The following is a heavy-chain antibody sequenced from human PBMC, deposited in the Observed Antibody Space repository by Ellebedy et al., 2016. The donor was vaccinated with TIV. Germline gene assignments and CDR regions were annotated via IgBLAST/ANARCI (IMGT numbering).Heavy chain of an antibody. CDR2: LNHSGST. D-gene: IGHD6-19*01. CDR3: ARAFQYSSGWAFDY. Sequence: MPGGSLRLSCAVHGGSLSSDYWSWIRQSPEKGLEWIGELNHSGSTSYNPSLKSRVSISVDTPKKQFSLKLSSVTAADTAVYYCARAFQYSSGWAFDYWGQGTLVTVSS. V-gene: IGHV4-34*01. J-gene: IGHJ4*02. CDR1: GGSLSSDY.